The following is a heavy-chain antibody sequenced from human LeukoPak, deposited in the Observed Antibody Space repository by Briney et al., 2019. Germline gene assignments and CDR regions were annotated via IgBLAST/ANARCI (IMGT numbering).Heavy chain of an antibody. CDR3: AKDCSSTSCYWFDP. V-gene: IGHV3-23*01. CDR2: ISGSGGST. CDR1: GFTFSSYA. J-gene: IGHJ5*02. Sequence: SGGSLRLSCAASGFTFSSYAMSWVRQAPGKGLEWVSAISGSGGSTYYADSVKGRFTISRDNSKNTLYLQMNSLRAEDTAVYYCAKDCSSTSCYWFDPWGQGTLVTVSS. D-gene: IGHD2-2*01.